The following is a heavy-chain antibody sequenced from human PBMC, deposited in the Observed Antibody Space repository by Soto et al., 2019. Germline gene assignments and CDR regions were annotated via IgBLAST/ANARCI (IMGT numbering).Heavy chain of an antibody. CDR2: IIPIFGTA. CDR1: GGTFGSYA. D-gene: IGHD3-9*01. Sequence: SVKVSCKASGGTFGSYAISWVRQAPGQGLEWMGGIIPIFGTANYAQKFQGRVTITADESTSTAYMELSSLRSEDTAVYYCARDPTLYYDILTGYYYGMDVWGQGTTVTVSS. J-gene: IGHJ6*02. CDR3: ARDPTLYYDILTGYYYGMDV. V-gene: IGHV1-69*13.